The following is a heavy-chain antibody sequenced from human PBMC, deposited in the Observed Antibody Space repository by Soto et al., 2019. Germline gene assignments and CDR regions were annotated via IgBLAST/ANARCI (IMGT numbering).Heavy chain of an antibody. J-gene: IGHJ3*01. D-gene: IGHD4-17*01. CDR1: GFIFSHFG. V-gene: IGHV3-33*01. CDR2: IRYDATYK. CDR3: ARFNGDDNSGAFDV. Sequence: QVQLVESGGGVVQPGRSLRLSCAASGFIFSHFGMNWVRQAPGKGLEWVAVIRYDATYKAYAESVKGRFTISRENSKNMVSLQMDSLRVEDTAVYYCARFNGDDNSGAFDVWGQGTVVTVSS.